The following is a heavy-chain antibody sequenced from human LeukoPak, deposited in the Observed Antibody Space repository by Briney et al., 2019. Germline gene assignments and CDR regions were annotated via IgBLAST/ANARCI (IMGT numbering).Heavy chain of an antibody. D-gene: IGHD3-22*01. CDR1: GGSFSGYY. CDR2: INHSGST. V-gene: IGHV4-34*01. J-gene: IGHJ3*02. CDR3: ARDLDYYDSSGYSPRAFDI. Sequence: SETLSLTCTVYGGSFSGYYWSWIRQPPGKGLEWIGEINHSGSTNYKPSLKSRVTISVDTSKNQFSLKLSSVTAADTAVYYCARDLDYYDSSGYSPRAFDIWGQGTMVTVSS.